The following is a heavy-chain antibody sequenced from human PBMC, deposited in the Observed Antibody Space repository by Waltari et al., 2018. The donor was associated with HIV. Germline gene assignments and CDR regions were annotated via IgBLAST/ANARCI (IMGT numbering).Heavy chain of an antibody. CDR2: IIPMFGTA. Sequence: QVQLVQSGAAVKKPESSVKVSCKAPGGTFGSYTIPWVRQAPGQGPEWMGGIIPMFGTATYAQKFQGRVTMTADQSTNTVYLELSTLRFDDTALYYCARGGCSGGTCYSKSFDLWGQGTMVTVSS. V-gene: IGHV1-69*01. J-gene: IGHJ3*01. CDR3: ARGGCSGGTCYSKSFDL. CDR1: GGTFGSYT. D-gene: IGHD2-21*01.